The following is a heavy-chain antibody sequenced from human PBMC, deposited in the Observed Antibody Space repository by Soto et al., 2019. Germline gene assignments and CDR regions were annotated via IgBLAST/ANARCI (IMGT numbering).Heavy chain of an antibody. CDR3: VRGVPGDQTDFWYGMDV. CDR1: GFTFSSYS. V-gene: IGHV3-48*02. J-gene: IGHJ6*02. Sequence: EVQLVESGGGLVQPGGSLRLSCAASGFTFSSYSMNWVRQAPGKGLQWMSYISSSSNTIYYADSVKGRFTSSRDYAKNSLYLQMNSLPDENTAVYDCVRGVPGDQTDFWYGMDVWGQGTTVTVSS. D-gene: IGHD7-27*01. CDR2: ISSSSNTI.